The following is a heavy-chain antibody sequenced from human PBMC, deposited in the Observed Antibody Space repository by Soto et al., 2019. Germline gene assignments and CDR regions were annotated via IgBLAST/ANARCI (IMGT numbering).Heavy chain of an antibody. D-gene: IGHD1-26*01. V-gene: IGHV5-51*01. CDR1: GYTFTNYW. CDR3: AASSFYNHDMDV. CDR2: IYPGDSDT. J-gene: IGHJ6*02. Sequence: PGESLKISCKGSGYTFTNYWIGWVRQMPGKGPEWMGIIYPGDSDTKYNPSFQGQVTISADKSITTTYLQWSSLKASDTAIYYCAASSFYNHDMDVWGQGTTVTVSS.